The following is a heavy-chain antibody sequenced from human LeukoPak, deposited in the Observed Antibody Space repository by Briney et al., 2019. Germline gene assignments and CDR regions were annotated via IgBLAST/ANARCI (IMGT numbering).Heavy chain of an antibody. CDR1: GFTFEGHG. CDR3: SRVEYDSSGAEFDY. Sequence: GGSLRLSCAASGFTFEGHGMSWVRQAPGKGLEWVSGISWNGGIIGYADSVKGRFTISRDNAKNSLYLEMNSLRAEDTALYYCSRVEYDSSGAEFDYWGQGTQVIVSS. V-gene: IGHV3-20*04. J-gene: IGHJ4*02. D-gene: IGHD3-22*01. CDR2: ISWNGGII.